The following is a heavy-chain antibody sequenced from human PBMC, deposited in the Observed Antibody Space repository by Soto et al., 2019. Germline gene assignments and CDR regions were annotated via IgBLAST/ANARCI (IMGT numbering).Heavy chain of an antibody. J-gene: IGHJ4*02. CDR2: IYYSGRT. V-gene: IGHV4-39*01. Sequence: ETLSLTCTVSSASITSSRYYWNWIRQPPGKGLEWIGNIYYSGRTYYNPSLKGRVTISVDTSRNQLSLELSSVTAADTATYYCASSRPKKIFEGGVYVDYGGGATLVPVP. D-gene: IGHD2-8*02. CDR3: ASSRPKKIFEGGVYVDY. CDR1: SASITSSRYY.